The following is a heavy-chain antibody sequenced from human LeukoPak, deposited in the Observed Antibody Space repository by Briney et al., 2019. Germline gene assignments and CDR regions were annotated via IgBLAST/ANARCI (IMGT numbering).Heavy chain of an antibody. CDR1: GFTFSSYW. CDR2: IKQDGSEK. V-gene: IGHV3-7*01. J-gene: IGHJ4*02. Sequence: GGSLRLSCAASGFTFSSYWMSWVRQAPGKGLEWVANIKQDGSEKYYVDSVKGRFTISRDDAKNSLYLQMNSLRAEDTAVYYCARDLSDDPDYFDYWGQGTLVTVSS. D-gene: IGHD2-21*02. CDR3: ARDLSDDPDYFDY.